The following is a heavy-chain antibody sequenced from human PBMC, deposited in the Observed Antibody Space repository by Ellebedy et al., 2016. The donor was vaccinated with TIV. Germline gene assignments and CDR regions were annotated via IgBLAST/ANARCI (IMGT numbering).Heavy chain of an antibody. D-gene: IGHD6-19*01. CDR3: ARATEYSSGWGYYFDY. CDR2: IIPIFGTA. CDR1: GGTFSSYA. V-gene: IGHV1-69*06. J-gene: IGHJ4*02. Sequence: SVKVSXXASGGTFSSYAISWVRQAPGQGLEWMGGIIPIFGTANYAQKFQGRVTITADKSTSTAYMELSSLRSEDTAVYYCARATEYSSGWGYYFDYWGQGTLVTVSS.